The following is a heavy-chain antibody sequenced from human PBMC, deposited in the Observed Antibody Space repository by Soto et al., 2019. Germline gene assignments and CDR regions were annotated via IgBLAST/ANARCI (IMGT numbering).Heavy chain of an antibody. CDR1: GFTFSSYA. J-gene: IGHJ6*02. V-gene: IGHV3-23*01. Sequence: PGGSVSRAGAASGFTFSSYAMSWMRQPTRKGQQRVSAISGSGGSTYYADSVKGRFTISRDNSKNTLYLQMNSLRADDTAVYYCAKAMDTYYDFWSGYYPTFYYYGMDVWGQGTTVTVSS. CDR3: AKAMDTYYDFWSGYYPTFYYYGMDV. D-gene: IGHD3-3*01. CDR2: ISGSGGST.